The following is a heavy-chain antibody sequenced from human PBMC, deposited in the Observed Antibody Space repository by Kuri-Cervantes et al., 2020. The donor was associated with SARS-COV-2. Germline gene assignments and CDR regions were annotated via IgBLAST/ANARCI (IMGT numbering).Heavy chain of an antibody. D-gene: IGHD1-26*01. V-gene: IGHV3-74*01. CDR2: TNTDGSST. CDR3: ARAFLRGGSDY. CDR1: GFTFSNYW. J-gene: IGHJ4*02. Sequence: GGSLRLSCAASGFTFSNYWMHWVRQAPGKGLVWVSRTNTDGSSTSYADSVKGRFTISRDNAKNTLYLQMNSLRAEDTDVYYCARAFLRGGSDYWGQGTLVTVSS.